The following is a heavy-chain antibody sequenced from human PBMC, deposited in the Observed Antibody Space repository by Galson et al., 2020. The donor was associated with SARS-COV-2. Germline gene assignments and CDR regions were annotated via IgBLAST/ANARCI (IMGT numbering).Heavy chain of an antibody. CDR3: AKDGGYTYGSPARTDNLDY. D-gene: IGHD5-18*01. Sequence: GESLKISCAASGFTFDDYAMHWVRQAPGKGLEWVSVISWNGGSTYYADSVKGRFTISRDNSKNSLYLQMNSLRAEDTALYYCAKDGGYTYGSPARTDNLDYWGQGTLVTVSS. J-gene: IGHJ4*02. V-gene: IGHV3-43D*03. CDR1: GFTFDDYA. CDR2: ISWNGGST.